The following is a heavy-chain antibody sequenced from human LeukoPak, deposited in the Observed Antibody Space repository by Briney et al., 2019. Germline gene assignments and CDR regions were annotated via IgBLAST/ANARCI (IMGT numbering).Heavy chain of an antibody. CDR3: ARDFGLLRPNWFDP. D-gene: IGHD2/OR15-2a*01. Sequence: GGSLRLSCAASGFTFSSYSMNWVRQAPGKGLEWVSYISSSNSTIYYADSVKGRFTISRDNAKNSLYLQMNSLRAEDTAVYYCARDFGLLRPNWFDPWGQGTLVTVPS. J-gene: IGHJ5*02. CDR2: ISSSNSTI. CDR1: GFTFSSYS. V-gene: IGHV3-48*04.